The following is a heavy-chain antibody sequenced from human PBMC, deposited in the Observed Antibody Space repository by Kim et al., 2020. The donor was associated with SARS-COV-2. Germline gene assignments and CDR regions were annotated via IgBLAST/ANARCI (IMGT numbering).Heavy chain of an antibody. D-gene: IGHD3-3*01. V-gene: IGHV1-3*01. J-gene: IGHJ6*01. CDR2: INAGNGNT. Sequence: ASVKVSCKASGYTFTSYAMHWVRQAPGQRLEWMGWINAGNGNTKYSQKFQGRVPITRDTSASTAYMELSSLRSEDTAVYYCAGDGGITIFGVVLRQYYYGMDVWGQGTTVTVSS. CDR1: GYTFTSYA. CDR3: AGDGGITIFGVVLRQYYYGMDV.